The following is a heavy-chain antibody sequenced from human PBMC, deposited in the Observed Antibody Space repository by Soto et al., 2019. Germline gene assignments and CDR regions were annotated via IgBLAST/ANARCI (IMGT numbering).Heavy chain of an antibody. D-gene: IGHD5-18*01. CDR3: AKEEATRTANYYYYGMDV. CDR2: ISYDGSNE. J-gene: IGHJ6*02. CDR1: GFTFSSYG. V-gene: IGHV3-30*18. Sequence: VGSLRLSCAASGFTFSSYGMHWFRQAPVNGLEWVATISYDGSNEYYADSLKGRFTISRDNSKNTLYLQMNSLRAEDTAVYYCAKEEATRTANYYYYGMDVWGQGTTVTVSS.